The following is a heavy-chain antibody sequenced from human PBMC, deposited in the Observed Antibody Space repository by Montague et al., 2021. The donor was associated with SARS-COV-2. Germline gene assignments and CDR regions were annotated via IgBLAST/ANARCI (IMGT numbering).Heavy chain of an antibody. Sequence: SLRLSCAASGFTFSSYWMSWVRQAPGKGLEWVANIKQDGSEKYYVDSVKGRFTISRDNAKNSLYLHMNSLRAEDTAVYYCASSQYDILTGYYFFASFDYWGQGTLVTVSS. J-gene: IGHJ4*02. CDR1: GFTFSSYW. D-gene: IGHD3-9*01. CDR3: ASSQYDILTGYYFFASFDY. CDR2: IKQDGSEK. V-gene: IGHV3-7*01.